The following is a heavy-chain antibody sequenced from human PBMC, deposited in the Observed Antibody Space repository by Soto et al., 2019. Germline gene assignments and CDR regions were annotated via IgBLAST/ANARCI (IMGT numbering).Heavy chain of an antibody. V-gene: IGHV4-34*01. CDR3: ARGRIFGVGGD. D-gene: IGHD3-3*01. Sequence: SETLSLTCAVYGGSFSGYYWSWIRQPPGKGLEWIGEINHSGSTNYNPSLKSRVTISVDTSKNQFSLKLSSVTAADTAVYYCARGRIFGVGGDWGQGTLVTVSS. CDR2: INHSGST. J-gene: IGHJ4*02. CDR1: GGSFSGYY.